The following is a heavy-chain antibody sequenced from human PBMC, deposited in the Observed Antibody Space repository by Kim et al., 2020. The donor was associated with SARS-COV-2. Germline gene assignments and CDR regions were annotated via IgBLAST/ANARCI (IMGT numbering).Heavy chain of an antibody. Sequence: GESLKISCQGSGYSFATSWIGWVLQMPGQGLELIGIFYPYYSYSTYSPSFQDQVTISADKSINTAFLQWSSLKASDTAMYYCARVVTAKYWYFDLWGRGTLVSVS. D-gene: IGHD2-21*02. CDR2: FYPYYSYS. CDR1: GYSFATSW. CDR3: ARVVTAKYWYFDL. J-gene: IGHJ2*01. V-gene: IGHV5-51*01.